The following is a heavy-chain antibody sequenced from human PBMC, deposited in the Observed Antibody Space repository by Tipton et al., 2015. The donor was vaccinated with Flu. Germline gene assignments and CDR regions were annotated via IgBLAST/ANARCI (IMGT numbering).Heavy chain of an antibody. CDR3: ARGSDYANTYFDS. D-gene: IGHD4-17*01. CDR2: IHQAGTT. V-gene: IGHV4-38-2*02. CDR1: GDSIGSPYF. Sequence: TLSLTCSVSGDSIGSPYFWGWIRQPPGKGLEWIGNIHQAGTTYYNPSLKSRVTISVDTSKNQFSLKLSSVTAADTAVYYCARGSDYANTYFDSWGRGTLVTVS. J-gene: IGHJ4*02.